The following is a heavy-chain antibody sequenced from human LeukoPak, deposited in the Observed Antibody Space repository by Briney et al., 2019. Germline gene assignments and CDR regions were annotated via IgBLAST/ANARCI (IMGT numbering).Heavy chain of an antibody. D-gene: IGHD4-17*01. Sequence: GGSLRLSCAASGFTFSTYAMTWVRQAPGKGLEWVSGISNSGSSTYYSDSVKGRFTISRDNSKNTLDLQMSSLRAEDTAIYYCTKLDYGDYVTGAFDIWGQGTMVTVSS. CDR2: ISNSGSST. V-gene: IGHV3-23*01. J-gene: IGHJ3*02. CDR3: TKLDYGDYVTGAFDI. CDR1: GFTFSTYA.